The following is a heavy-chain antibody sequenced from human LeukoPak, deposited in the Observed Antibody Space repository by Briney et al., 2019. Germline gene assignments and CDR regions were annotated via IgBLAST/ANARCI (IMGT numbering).Heavy chain of an antibody. D-gene: IGHD3-22*01. CDR1: GFTFSSYA. CDR2: ISGSGGST. Sequence: GGSLRLSCAASGFTFSSYAMSWVRQAPGKGLEWVSGISGSGGSTYYADSVKGRFTISRDNSKNTLYLQMNSLRAEDTAVYYCAKDLYYYDSSGYYYTFDYWGQGTLVTVSS. V-gene: IGHV3-23*01. CDR3: AKDLYYYDSSGYYYTFDY. J-gene: IGHJ4*02.